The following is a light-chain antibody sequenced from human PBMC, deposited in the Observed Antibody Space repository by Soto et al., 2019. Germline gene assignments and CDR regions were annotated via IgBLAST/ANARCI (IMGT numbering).Light chain of an antibody. Sequence: DTQMTQSPSSLSASVGDRVTLTCRASQVIGNNLGWYQQKPGKAPKRLIYAAYTLEGGVPSRFSGSGSATEFTLTISSLQPEDFATYYCLQHHTYPFTFGQGTKLEI. J-gene: IGKJ2*01. CDR1: QVIGNN. CDR3: LQHHTYPFT. CDR2: AAY. V-gene: IGKV1-17*01.